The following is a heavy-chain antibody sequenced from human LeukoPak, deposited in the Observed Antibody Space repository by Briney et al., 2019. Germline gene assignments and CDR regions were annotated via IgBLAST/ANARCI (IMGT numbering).Heavy chain of an antibody. CDR2: IGSSGGGI. Sequence: PGGSLRLSCAASGFTFSTYTMYWVRHPPGKGLEWVSIIGSSGGGIHYADSVKGRFTISRDNSKNALYLQMNGLRVEDTAVYYCAIDPNWGTHSWGQGVLVTVSS. CDR1: GFTFSTYT. J-gene: IGHJ4*02. V-gene: IGHV3-23*01. D-gene: IGHD7-27*01. CDR3: AIDPNWGTHS.